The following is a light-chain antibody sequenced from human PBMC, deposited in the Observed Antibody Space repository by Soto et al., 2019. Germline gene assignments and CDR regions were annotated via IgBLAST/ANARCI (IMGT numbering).Light chain of an antibody. CDR2: DVN. V-gene: IGLV2-11*01. CDR1: SSDVGGYNF. CDR3: CSYAGSYTLWV. Sequence: QSALTQPRSVSGSPGQSVAISCTGTSSDVGGYNFVSWYQQHPGKAPKLIIYDVNKRPSGVPDRFSGSKSGNTASLTISGLHADDEADYYCCSYAGSYTLWVFGGGTKLTVL. J-gene: IGLJ3*02.